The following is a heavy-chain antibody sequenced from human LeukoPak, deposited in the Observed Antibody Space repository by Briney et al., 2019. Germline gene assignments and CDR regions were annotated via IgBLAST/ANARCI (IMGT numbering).Heavy chain of an antibody. CDR2: IYYSGST. CDR3: ARGSGGGSGSYYRDYYYGMDV. J-gene: IGHJ6*02. Sequence: PSETLSLTCTVSGGSISSYYWSWIRQPPGKGLEWIGYIYYSGSTNYNPSLKSRVTMSVDTSKNQFSLKLNSVTAADTAVYYCARGSGGGSGSYYRDYYYGMDVWGPGTTVTVS. D-gene: IGHD3-10*01. CDR1: GGSISSYY. V-gene: IGHV4-59*12.